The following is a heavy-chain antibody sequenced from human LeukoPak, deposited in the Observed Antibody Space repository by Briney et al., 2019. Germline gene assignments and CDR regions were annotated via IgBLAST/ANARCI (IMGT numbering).Heavy chain of an antibody. CDR1: GFTFSSYG. Sequence: GGSLRLSCAASGFTFSSYGMHWVRQAPGKGLEWVAFIRYDGSNKYYADSVKGRFTISRDNSKNTLYLQTNSLRAEDTAVYYCAKRSSGPSNTPFDYWGQGTLVTVSS. CDR3: AKRSSGPSNTPFDY. D-gene: IGHD3-22*01. CDR2: IRYDGSNK. J-gene: IGHJ4*02. V-gene: IGHV3-30*02.